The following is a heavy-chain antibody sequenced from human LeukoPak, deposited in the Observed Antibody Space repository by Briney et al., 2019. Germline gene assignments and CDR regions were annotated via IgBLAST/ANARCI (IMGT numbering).Heavy chain of an antibody. CDR1: GASISSGIYF. V-gene: IGHV4-61*02. CDR3: ARALCINGICEWFDP. Sequence: TSQTLSLNCTVSGASISSGIYFWSWIRQPAGKGLEWIGRVQTSGGTNYNPSLESRVTISIDTSKNQFSLTLRSVTAADTAVYYCARALCINGICEWFDPWGQGTLVTVSS. D-gene: IGHD2-8*01. CDR2: VQTSGGT. J-gene: IGHJ5*02.